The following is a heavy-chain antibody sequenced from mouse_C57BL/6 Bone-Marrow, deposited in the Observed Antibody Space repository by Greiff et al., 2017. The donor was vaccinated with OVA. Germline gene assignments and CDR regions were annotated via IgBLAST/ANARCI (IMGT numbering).Heavy chain of an antibody. Sequence: QVQLQQPGAELVRPGSSVKLSCKASGYTFTSYWMDWVKQRPGQGLEWIGNIYPSDSETHYNQKFKDKATLTVDKSSSTAYMQLSSLTSEDSAVYDWARRDYGSSFNWYFDVWGTGTTVTVSS. CDR1: GYTFTSYW. D-gene: IGHD1-1*01. CDR3: ARRDYGSSFNWYFDV. V-gene: IGHV1-61*01. CDR2: IYPSDSET. J-gene: IGHJ1*03.